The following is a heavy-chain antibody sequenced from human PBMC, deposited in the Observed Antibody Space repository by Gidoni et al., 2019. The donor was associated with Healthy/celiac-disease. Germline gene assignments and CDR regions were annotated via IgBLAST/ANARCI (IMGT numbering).Heavy chain of an antibody. Sequence: QVQLVQSGAEVKKPGASVKVSCKASSYTFPSYAMHWVRQAPGQRLEWMGWVNPDNGNTKYSQKFLDRLTITRDTSASTAYMELSSLRSEDTAVYYCARKYNYDSSGYFDYWGQGTLVTVSS. CDR2: VNPDNGNT. V-gene: IGHV1-3*01. CDR1: SYTFPSYA. J-gene: IGHJ4*02. CDR3: ARKYNYDSSGYFDY. D-gene: IGHD3-22*01.